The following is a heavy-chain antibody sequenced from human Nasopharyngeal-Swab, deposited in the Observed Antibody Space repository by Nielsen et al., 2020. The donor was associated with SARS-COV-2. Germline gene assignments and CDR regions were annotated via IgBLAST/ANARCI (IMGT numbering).Heavy chain of an antibody. CDR2: IIPIFGTA. CDR3: ARDSTYYYDSNGSDGAFDI. D-gene: IGHD3-22*01. J-gene: IGHJ3*02. Sequence: WVRQAPGQGLEWMGGIIPIFGTANYAQKFQGRVTITADKSTSTAYMELSSLRSEDTAVYYCARDSTYYYDSNGSDGAFDIWGQGTMVTVSS. V-gene: IGHV1-69*06.